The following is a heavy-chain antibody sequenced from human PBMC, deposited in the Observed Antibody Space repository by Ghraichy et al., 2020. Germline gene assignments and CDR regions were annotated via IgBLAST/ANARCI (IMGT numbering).Heavy chain of an antibody. CDR1: GGSISSGGFY. CDR3: ARSGNASRFYDNWFDP. J-gene: IGHJ5*02. D-gene: IGHD2/OR15-2a*01. V-gene: IGHV4-31*03. CDR2: IYFSGST. Sequence: SETLSLTCTVSGGSISSGGFYWSWIRHHPGQGLEWIGYIYFSGSTYYNPSLKSRLSMSVDTSKNQFSLKLSSVTAADTAVYYCARSGNASRFYDNWFDPWGQGTLVTVSS.